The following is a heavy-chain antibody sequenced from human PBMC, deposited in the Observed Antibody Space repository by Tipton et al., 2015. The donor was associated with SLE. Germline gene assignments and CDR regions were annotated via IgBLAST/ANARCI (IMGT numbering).Heavy chain of an antibody. CDR1: GGSFSAYY. CDR3: ARPGSTFWSGYPFVY. J-gene: IGHJ4*02. Sequence: TLSLTCAVYGGSFSAYYWSWIRQPPGKGLEWIGEINHSGSTNYNPSLKSRVTISVDTSKNQFSLKLSSVTAADTALYYCARPGSTFWSGYPFVYGGQGTLVTGSS. V-gene: IGHV4-34*01. CDR2: INHSGST. D-gene: IGHD3-3*01.